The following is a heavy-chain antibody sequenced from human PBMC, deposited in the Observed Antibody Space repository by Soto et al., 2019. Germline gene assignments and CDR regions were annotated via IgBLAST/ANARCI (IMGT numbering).Heavy chain of an antibody. CDR2: ISDDGNNK. D-gene: IGHD6-19*01. CDR3: EKEHQWLEPEY. J-gene: IGHJ4*02. Sequence: GGSLRLSCSASGFIFSKYAMHWVRQAPGKGLEWVAVISDDGNNKHYADSVKDRFTISRDNSKNTLFLEMSSLRDKDTAVYYCEKEHQWLEPEYWGQGTLVTVYS. CDR1: GFIFSKYA. V-gene: IGHV3-30-3*01.